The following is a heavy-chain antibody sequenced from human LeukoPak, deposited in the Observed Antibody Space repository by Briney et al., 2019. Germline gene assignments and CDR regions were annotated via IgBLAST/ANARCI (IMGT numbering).Heavy chain of an antibody. D-gene: IGHD6-13*01. Sequence: SETLSLTCTVSGGSINSYYWSWIRQPPGKGLEWIGYIYHSGSTNYNPSLKSRVTISVDTSKNQFSLKLSSVTAADTAVYFCARGGRYMSASWYRSVYYYMDVWGKGTTVTVSS. V-gene: IGHV4-59*12. J-gene: IGHJ6*03. CDR3: ARGGRYMSASWYRSVYYYMDV. CDR2: IYHSGST. CDR1: GGSINSYY.